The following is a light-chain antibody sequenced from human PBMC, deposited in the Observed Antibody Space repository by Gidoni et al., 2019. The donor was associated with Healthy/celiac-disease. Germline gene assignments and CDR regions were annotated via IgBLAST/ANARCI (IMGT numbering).Light chain of an antibody. CDR1: QSVSSSY. V-gene: IGKV3-20*01. CDR3: QQYGSSLALT. J-gene: IGKJ4*01. CDR2: GAS. Sequence: EIVLTQSPGTLSLSPGERATLSCRASQSVSSSYLAWYQQKPGQAPRLLIYGASSRATGIPDRFSGSVSGTDFTLTISRLEPEDFAVYYCQQYGSSLALTFGGXTKVEIK.